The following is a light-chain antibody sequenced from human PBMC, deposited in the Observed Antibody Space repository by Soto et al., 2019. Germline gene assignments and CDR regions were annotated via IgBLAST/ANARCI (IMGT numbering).Light chain of an antibody. CDR2: AAS. J-gene: IGKJ3*01. CDR1: QGIRDY. V-gene: IGKV1-9*01. Sequence: IQLTQSPSSLSAYGGDRVIITCRASQGIRDYLAWYQQKPGKAPKLLIYAASILEIVVPSRFSGSGSVTDFNITISSLQPEDFATYYCQPLNSYPFPFGPGAKVDI. CDR3: QPLNSYPFP.